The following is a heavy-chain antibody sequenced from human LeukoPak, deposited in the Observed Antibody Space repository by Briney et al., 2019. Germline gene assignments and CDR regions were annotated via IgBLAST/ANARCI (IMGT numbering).Heavy chain of an antibody. V-gene: IGHV4-39*01. Sequence: SETLSLTCSVFGGSVSSSSYYWGWIRQPPGKGLEWIGSIYYSGSSYYNPSLKSRVTISVDTSKNQFSLKLTSVTAADTAVYYCARRDRTSTTCYAGSYYFDYWGQGTLVTVSS. CDR3: ARRDRTSTTCYAGSYYFDY. CDR1: GGSVSSSSYY. D-gene: IGHD2-2*01. CDR2: IYYSGSS. J-gene: IGHJ4*02.